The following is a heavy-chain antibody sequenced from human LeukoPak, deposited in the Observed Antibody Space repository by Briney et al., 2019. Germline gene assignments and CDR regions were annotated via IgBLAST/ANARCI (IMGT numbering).Heavy chain of an antibody. Sequence: SETLSLTCTVSGGSISSYDWSWIRQPPGKGLEWIGYIYYSGSTNYNPSLKSRVTISVDTSKNQFSLKLSSVTAADTAVYYCARATRTYSYAFDIWGQGTMVTVSS. CDR2: IYYSGST. J-gene: IGHJ3*02. D-gene: IGHD2-21*01. CDR3: ARATRTYSYAFDI. V-gene: IGHV4-59*08. CDR1: GGSISSYD.